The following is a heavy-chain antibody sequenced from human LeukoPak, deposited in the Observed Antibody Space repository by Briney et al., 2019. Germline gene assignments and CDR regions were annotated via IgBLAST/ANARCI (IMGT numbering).Heavy chain of an antibody. CDR2: INPSGGST. Sequence: ASVKVSCKASGGTFSSYAISWVRQAPGQGLEWMGIINPSGGSTSYAQKFQGRVTMTRDMSTSTVYMELSSLRSEDTAVYYCARTYYDSSGYYNYFDCWGQGTLVTVSS. D-gene: IGHD3-22*01. CDR1: GGTFSSYA. CDR3: ARTYYDSSGYYNYFDC. V-gene: IGHV1-46*01. J-gene: IGHJ4*02.